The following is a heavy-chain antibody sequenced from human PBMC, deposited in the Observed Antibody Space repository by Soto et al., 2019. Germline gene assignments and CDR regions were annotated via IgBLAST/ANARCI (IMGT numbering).Heavy chain of an antibody. J-gene: IGHJ4*02. CDR3: ASTYGSGSYYPRSRLNPVDY. V-gene: IGHV4-34*01. CDR1: GGSFSGYY. CDR2: INHSGST. Sequence: SETLSLTCAVYGGSFSGYYWSWIRQPPGKGLEWIGEINHSGSTNYNPSLKSRVTISVDTSKNQFSLKLSSVTAADTAVYYCASTYGSGSYYPRSRLNPVDYWGQGTLVTVSS. D-gene: IGHD3-10*01.